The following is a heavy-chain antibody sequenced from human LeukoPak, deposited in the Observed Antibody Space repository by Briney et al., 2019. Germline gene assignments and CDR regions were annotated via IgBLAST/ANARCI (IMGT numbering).Heavy chain of an antibody. Sequence: GASVKVSCKASGYTFTSYDINWVRQATGQGLEWMGWMNPNSGNTGYAQKFRGRVTITADKSTRTAYMELSSPRSEDTAVYYCARVRYSDSSVLTRKRSYYFDYWGQGTLVTVSS. D-gene: IGHD3-22*01. CDR3: ARVRYSDSSVLTRKRSYYFDY. CDR1: GYTFTSYD. J-gene: IGHJ4*02. V-gene: IGHV1-8*03. CDR2: MNPNSGNT.